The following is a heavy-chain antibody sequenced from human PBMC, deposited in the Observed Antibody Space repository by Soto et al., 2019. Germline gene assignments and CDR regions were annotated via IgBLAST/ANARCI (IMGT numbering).Heavy chain of an antibody. CDR2: LKSDGSST. CDR1: GFTFSSYW. J-gene: IGHJ2*01. V-gene: IGHV3-74*01. CDR3: ARAKGSWYFDL. Sequence: EVQLVESGGGVVQPGGSLRLSCAASGFTFSSYWMHWVRQAPGKGLVWVSRLKSDGSSTAYADSVQGRFTISRDNAKNTLYLPMNSLRAEDTAVYYCARAKGSWYFDLWGRGTLVTVSS.